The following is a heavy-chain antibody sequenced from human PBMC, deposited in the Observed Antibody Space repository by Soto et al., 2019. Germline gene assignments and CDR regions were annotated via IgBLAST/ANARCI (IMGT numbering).Heavy chain of an antibody. CDR2: IYPGDSDT. CDR3: AAGWLRFFEWFPQPYYGMEV. V-gene: IGHV5-51*01. D-gene: IGHD3-3*01. J-gene: IGHJ6*02. Sequence: GASLKISCKASGYSFCSYWFGWVRQIPGKGLEWMGVIYPGDSDTKYSPSLQGQVTISADTSISTAYLQWTSLKASDTGMYYCAAGWLRFFEWFPQPYYGMEVWGQGTTVTVSS. CDR1: GYSFCSYW.